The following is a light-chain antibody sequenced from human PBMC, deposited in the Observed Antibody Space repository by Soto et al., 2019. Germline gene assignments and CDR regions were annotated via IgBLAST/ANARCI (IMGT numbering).Light chain of an antibody. CDR1: QSVSRSY. J-gene: IGKJ5*01. Sequence: ILLTQSPGTLALSPGERATLSCRASQSVSRSYLAWYQQKPGHAPSLLIYGASSRATGIPDRLSGSGSGTDFTLTISRLEPEDFAVYYCQQYGSSRGFGQGTRLEIK. CDR3: QQYGSSRG. V-gene: IGKV3-20*01. CDR2: GAS.